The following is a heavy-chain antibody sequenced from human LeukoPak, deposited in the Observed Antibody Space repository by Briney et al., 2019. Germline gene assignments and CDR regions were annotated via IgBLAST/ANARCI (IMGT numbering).Heavy chain of an antibody. CDR2: IKQDGSEK. CDR1: GFTFSSYW. J-gene: IGHJ4*02. Sequence: QSGGSLRLSCAASGFTFSSYWMSWVRQAPGKGREWVANIKQDGSEKYYVASVKGRFTISRDNAKNSLYLQMNSLRAEDTAVYYCARMYYYGSGRMDYWGQGTLVTVSS. CDR3: ARMYYYGSGRMDY. V-gene: IGHV3-7*01. D-gene: IGHD3-10*01.